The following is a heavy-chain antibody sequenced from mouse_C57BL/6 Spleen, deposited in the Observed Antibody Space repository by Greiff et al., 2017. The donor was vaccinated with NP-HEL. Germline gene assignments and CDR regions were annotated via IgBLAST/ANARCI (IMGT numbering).Heavy chain of an antibody. D-gene: IGHD2-1*01. Sequence: VQLQQSGAELLKPGASVRISSKASGYAFSAYWMNWVKQRPGKGLGWIGQIYPGDVDPTYNGKFKGKATLTADKSSSTAYMQLSSMTSEDAAVYFCARSYYGNWLAYWGQGTLVTVSA. CDR1: GYAFSAYW. CDR3: ARSYYGNWLAY. V-gene: IGHV1-80*01. CDR2: IYPGDVDP. J-gene: IGHJ3*01.